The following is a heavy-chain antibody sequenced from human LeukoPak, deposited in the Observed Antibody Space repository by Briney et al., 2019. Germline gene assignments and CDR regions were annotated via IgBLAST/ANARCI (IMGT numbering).Heavy chain of an antibody. CDR1: GFSVSSFG. J-gene: IGHJ4*02. CDR3: AQGFSSGWYPY. CDR2: ISVNGETT. D-gene: IGHD6-19*01. Sequence: GGSLRLSCAVSGFSVSSFGMSWVRQAPGKGLEWISAISVNGETTWYADSVRGRFIISRDNSKNMLYLQLSSLRAEDTAVYCAQGFSSGWYPYWGQGSLVSVSS. V-gene: IGHV3-23*01.